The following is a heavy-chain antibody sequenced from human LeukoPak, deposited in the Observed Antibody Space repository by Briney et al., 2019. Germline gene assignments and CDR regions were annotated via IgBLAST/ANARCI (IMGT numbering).Heavy chain of an antibody. CDR3: ASRGSGDYAGGYFDY. CDR2: IYYSGST. CDR1: GGSISSSSYY. D-gene: IGHD3-22*01. J-gene: IGHJ4*02. Sequence: PSETLSLTCTVSGGSISSSSYYWGWIRQPPGKGLEWIGSIYYSGSTYYNPSLKSRVTISVDTSKNQFSLKLSSVTAADTAVYYCASRGSGDYAGGYFDYWGQGTLVTVSS. V-gene: IGHV4-39*07.